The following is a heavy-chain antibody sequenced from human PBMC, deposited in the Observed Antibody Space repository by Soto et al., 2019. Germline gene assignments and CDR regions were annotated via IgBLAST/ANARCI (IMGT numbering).Heavy chain of an antibody. CDR3: ARVAPVDYSNYGWFGP. D-gene: IGHD4-4*01. J-gene: IGHJ5*02. V-gene: IGHV1-69*13. CDR1: GGTFYRYG. CDR2: IIPILGSE. Sequence: GASVKVSCKASGGTFYRYGISWVRQAPGQGLEWMGGIIPILGSENYAQQFQGRVTITADESTGTAYMELSSLKSEDAAIYYCARVAPVDYSNYGWFGPWGQGTLVTVSS.